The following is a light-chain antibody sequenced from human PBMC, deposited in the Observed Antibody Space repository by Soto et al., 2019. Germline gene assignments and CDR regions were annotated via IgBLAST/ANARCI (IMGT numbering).Light chain of an antibody. CDR3: SSYRSSTTPVV. CDR2: DVT. J-gene: IGLJ2*01. CDR1: SSDVGGYNY. Sequence: QSALTQPASVSGSPGQSITISCTGTSSDVGGYNYVSWFQQHPGNAPKLVIYDVTNRPSGVSNRFSGSKSGNTASLTISGLQAEDEADYYCSSYRSSTTPVVFGGWTQLTVL. V-gene: IGLV2-14*03.